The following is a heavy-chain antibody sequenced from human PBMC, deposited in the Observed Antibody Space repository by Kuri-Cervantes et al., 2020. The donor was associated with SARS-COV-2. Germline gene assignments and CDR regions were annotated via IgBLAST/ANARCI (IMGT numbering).Heavy chain of an antibody. V-gene: IGHV2-5*02. J-gene: IGHJ4*02. CDR3: ARIRRGVDIVATNDY. CDR1: GFSLSTSGVG. CDR2: IYWDDDK. D-gene: IGHD5-12*01. Sequence: SGPTLVKPTQTLTLTCTFSGFSLSTSGVGVGWIRQPPGKALEWLALIYWDDDKRYSPSLKSRLTITKDTSKNQVVLTITNMDPVDTATYYCARIRRGVDIVATNDYWGQGTLVTVYS.